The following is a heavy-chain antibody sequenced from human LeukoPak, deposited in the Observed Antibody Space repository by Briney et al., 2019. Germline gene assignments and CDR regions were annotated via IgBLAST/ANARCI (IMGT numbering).Heavy chain of an antibody. J-gene: IGHJ1*01. CDR3: ARGEIVVVPAAIPRAEYFQH. V-gene: IGHV4-39*07. CDR2: INHSGST. D-gene: IGHD2-2*02. CDR1: GGSISSGGYY. Sequence: PSETLSLTCTVSGGSISSGGYYWSWIRQPPGKGLEWIGEINHSGSTNYNPSLKSRVTISVDTSKNQFSLKLSSVTAADTAVYYCARGEIVVVPAAIPRAEYFQHWGQGTLVTVSS.